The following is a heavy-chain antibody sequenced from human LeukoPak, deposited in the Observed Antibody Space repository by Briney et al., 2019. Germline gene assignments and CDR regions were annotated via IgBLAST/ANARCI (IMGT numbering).Heavy chain of an antibody. CDR2: ISAYNGNT. D-gene: IGHD4-11*01. Sequence: VASVKVSCTASGYTFTAYYVHWVRQAPGQGLEWMGWISAYNGNTNYAQKLQGRVTMTTDTSTSTAYMELRSLRSDDTAVYYCARDRQGTTASFDYWGQGTLVTVSS. CDR1: GYTFTAYY. J-gene: IGHJ4*02. V-gene: IGHV1-18*04. CDR3: ARDRQGTTASFDY.